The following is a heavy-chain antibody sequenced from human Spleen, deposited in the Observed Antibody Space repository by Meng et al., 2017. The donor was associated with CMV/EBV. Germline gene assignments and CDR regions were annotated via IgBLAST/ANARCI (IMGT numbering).Heavy chain of an antibody. J-gene: IGHJ4*02. CDR3: ARVVPDAGLDY. V-gene: IGHV3-21*01. CDR1: GFTFSSYT. D-gene: IGHD2-2*01. Sequence: GESLKISCAASGFTFSSYTMNWVRQTPGKGLEWVSSISSSSTYIYYADSVKGRFTISRDNAKNSLYLQMNSLRAEDTAVYYCARVVPDAGLDYWGQGTLVTVSS. CDR2: ISSSSTYI.